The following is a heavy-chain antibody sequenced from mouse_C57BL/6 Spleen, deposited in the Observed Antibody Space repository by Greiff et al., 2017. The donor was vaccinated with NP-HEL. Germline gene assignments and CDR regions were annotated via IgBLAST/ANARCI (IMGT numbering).Heavy chain of an antibody. D-gene: IGHD2-5*01. V-gene: IGHV1-80*01. J-gene: IGHJ3*01. CDR2: IYPGDGDT. CDR1: GYAFSSYW. Sequence: QVQLKESGAELVKPGASVKISCKASGYAFSSYWMNWVKQRPGKGLEWIGQIYPGDGDTNYNGKFKGKATLTADKSSSTAYMQLSSLTSEDSAVYFCARSYYSNYLVSFAYWGQGTLVTVSA. CDR3: ARSYYSNYLVSFAY.